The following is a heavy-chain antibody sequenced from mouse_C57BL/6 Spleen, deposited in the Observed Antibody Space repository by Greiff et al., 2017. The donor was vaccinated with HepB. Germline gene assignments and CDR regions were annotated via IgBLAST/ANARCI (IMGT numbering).Heavy chain of an antibody. CDR1: GYAFSSSW. Sequence: VQLQQSGPELVKPGASVKISCKASGYAFSSSWMNWVKQRPGKGLEWIGRIYPGDGDTNYNGKFKGKATLTADKSSSTAYMQLSSLTSEDSAVYFCARRWDAFDYWGQGTTLTVSS. CDR2: IYPGDGDT. D-gene: IGHD4-1*01. CDR3: ARRWDAFDY. J-gene: IGHJ2*01. V-gene: IGHV1-82*01.